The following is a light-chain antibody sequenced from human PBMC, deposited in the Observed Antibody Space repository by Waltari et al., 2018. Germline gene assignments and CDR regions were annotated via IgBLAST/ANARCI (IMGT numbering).Light chain of an antibody. V-gene: IGLV2-14*01. CDR3: NSYTGSRSWV. CDR2: DVF. J-gene: IGLJ3*02. CDR1: SSDVGFYNY. Sequence: QSALTQPAPVSGSPGQSITISCTGPSSDVGFYNYVSWYQQHPGNAPKLLIYDVFERSSGVSHRFSGSKSGNTASLTISGLQAEDEADYYCNSYTGSRSWVFGGGTKLTVL.